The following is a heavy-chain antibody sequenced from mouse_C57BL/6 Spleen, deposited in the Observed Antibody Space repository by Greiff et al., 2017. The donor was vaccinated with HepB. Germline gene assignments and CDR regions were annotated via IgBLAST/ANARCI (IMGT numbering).Heavy chain of an antibody. CDR2: IDPSDSYT. V-gene: IGHV1-50*01. CDR1: GYTFTSYW. D-gene: IGHD1-1*01. Sequence: QVQLQQPGAELVKPGASVKLSCKASGYTFTSYWMQWVKQRPGQGLEWIGEIDPSDSYTNYNQKFKGKATLTVDTSSSTAYMQLSSLTSEDSEVYYCSRGLRRGFDYRGQGTTLTVSS. CDR3: SRGLRRGFDY. J-gene: IGHJ2*01.